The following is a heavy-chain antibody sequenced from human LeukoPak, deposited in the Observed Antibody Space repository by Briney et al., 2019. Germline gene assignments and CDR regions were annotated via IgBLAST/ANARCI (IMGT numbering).Heavy chain of an antibody. D-gene: IGHD3-22*01. CDR3: AKGPEYYYDSSGYFDY. CDR1: GFTFSSYA. Sequence: HPGGSLRLSCAASGFTFSSYAMSWVRQAPGKGLEWVPAISGSGDSTYYADSVKGRFTISRDNSKNTLSLQMNSLRAEDTAVYYCAKGPEYYYDSSGYFDYWGQGTLVTVSS. CDR2: ISGSGDST. J-gene: IGHJ4*02. V-gene: IGHV3-23*01.